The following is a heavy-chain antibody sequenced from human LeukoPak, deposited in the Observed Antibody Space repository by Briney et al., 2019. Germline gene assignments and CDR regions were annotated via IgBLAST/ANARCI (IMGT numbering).Heavy chain of an antibody. CDR3: ARGARTGPFDY. CDR1: GGTFSSYA. CDR2: IIPIFGTA. V-gene: IGHV1-69*01. J-gene: IGHJ4*02. D-gene: IGHD4/OR15-4a*01. Sequence: SVKVSCKASGGTFSSYAISWVRQAPGQGLEWMGGIIPIFGTANYAQKFQGRVTIIADESTSTAYMELRSLRSDDTAVYYCARGARTGPFDYWGQGTLVTVSS.